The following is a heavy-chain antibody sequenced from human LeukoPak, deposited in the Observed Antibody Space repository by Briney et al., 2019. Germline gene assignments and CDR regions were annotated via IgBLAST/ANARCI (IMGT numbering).Heavy chain of an antibody. V-gene: IGHV3-23*01. CDR3: AKSHGGGTDYYYYYGIDV. D-gene: IGHD2-15*01. CDR1: GFTVSSNY. CDR2: ISGSGGST. J-gene: IGHJ6*02. Sequence: PGGSLRLSCAASGFTVSSNYMSWVRQAPGKGLEWVSGISGSGGSTFYADSVKGRFTTSRDNSKNTLYLQMNSLRADDTAVYFCAKSHGGGTDYYYYYGIDVWGQGTTVTVSS.